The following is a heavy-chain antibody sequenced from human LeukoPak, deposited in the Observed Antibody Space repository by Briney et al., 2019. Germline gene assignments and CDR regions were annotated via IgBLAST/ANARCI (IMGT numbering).Heavy chain of an antibody. Sequence: GGSLRLSCAASGFTVSSYYMNWVRQAPGKGLEWVSYISSLSGTIYYADSVKGRFIISRDNAQNSLFLQMNSLRAEDTAVYYCVRDQGGAVSYWGQGTLVTVSS. D-gene: IGHD3-16*01. CDR1: GFTVSSYY. J-gene: IGHJ4*02. V-gene: IGHV3-48*01. CDR3: VRDQGGAVSY. CDR2: ISSLSGTI.